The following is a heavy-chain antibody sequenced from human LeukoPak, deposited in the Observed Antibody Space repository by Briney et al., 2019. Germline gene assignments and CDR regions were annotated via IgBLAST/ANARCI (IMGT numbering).Heavy chain of an antibody. Sequence: GGSLRLSCLASGFTFSSYAMDWVRQAPGQGLQWVSAVGTSADTYYADSVRGRFTISRDNAKNSLYLQMNSLRAEDTAVYYCARELTVNWFDPWGQGTLVTVSS. CDR3: ARELTVNWFDP. J-gene: IGHJ5*02. CDR2: VGTSADT. CDR1: GFTFSSYA. D-gene: IGHD7-27*01. V-gene: IGHV3-69-1*01.